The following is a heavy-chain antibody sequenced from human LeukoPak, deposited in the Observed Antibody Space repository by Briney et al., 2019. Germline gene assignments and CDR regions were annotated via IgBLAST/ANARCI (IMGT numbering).Heavy chain of an antibody. CDR2: ISAYNGNT. Sequence: ASVKVSCKASGYTFTSYGISWVRQAPGQGLEWMGWISAYNGNTNYAQKLQGRVTMTTDTSTSTAYMELRSLRSDDTAVYYCARDGSLDTAMVRLLYYYYYYMDVWGKGTTVTVSS. J-gene: IGHJ6*03. D-gene: IGHD5-18*01. CDR3: ARDGSLDTAMVRLLYYYYYYMDV. V-gene: IGHV1-18*01. CDR1: GYTFTSYG.